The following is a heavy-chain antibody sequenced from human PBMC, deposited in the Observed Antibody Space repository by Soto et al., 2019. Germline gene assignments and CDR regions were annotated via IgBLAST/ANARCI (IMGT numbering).Heavy chain of an antibody. J-gene: IGHJ5*02. D-gene: IGHD3-10*01. CDR1: GGSINSGGYY. V-gene: IGHV4-31*03. Sequence: SETLSLTCTVSGGSINSGGYYWSWIRQLPGKGLEWIGYVYYSGSTYYNPSLKSRVTISVDTSKNQFSLKLSSLTAADTAVYYCARDVGRWFDPWGQGALVTVSS. CDR2: VYYSGST. CDR3: ARDVGRWFDP.